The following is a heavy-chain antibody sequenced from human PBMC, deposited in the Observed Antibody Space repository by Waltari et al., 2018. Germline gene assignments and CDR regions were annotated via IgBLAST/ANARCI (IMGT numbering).Heavy chain of an antibody. J-gene: IGHJ4*02. CDR2: IIGSGWST. CDR1: GFTFSSYA. CDR3: AKFGAVAGKGY. Sequence: EVQLLESGGGLVQPGGSLRLSCAASGFTFSSYAMSWVRQATGEGRGWGSAIIGSGWSTYYADPVNVRFTISIDHSKNTLYLQINSLRAEDTAVYYCAKFGAVAGKGYWGQGTLVTVSS. V-gene: IGHV3-23*01. D-gene: IGHD6-19*01.